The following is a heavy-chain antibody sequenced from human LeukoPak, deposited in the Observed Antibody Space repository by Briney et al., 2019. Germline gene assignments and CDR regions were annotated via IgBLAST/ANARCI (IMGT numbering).Heavy chain of an antibody. CDR3: TSGIAAAGTVGDY. D-gene: IGHD6-13*01. J-gene: IGHJ4*02. CDR2: IRSKAYGGTT. Sequence: GGSLRLSRTASGFTFGGYAMSWFRQAPGKGLEWVGFIRSKAYGGTTEYAASVKGRFTISRDDSKSIAYLQMDSLKTEDTAVYYCTSGIAAAGTVGDYWGQGTLVTVSS. V-gene: IGHV3-49*03. CDR1: GFTFGGYA.